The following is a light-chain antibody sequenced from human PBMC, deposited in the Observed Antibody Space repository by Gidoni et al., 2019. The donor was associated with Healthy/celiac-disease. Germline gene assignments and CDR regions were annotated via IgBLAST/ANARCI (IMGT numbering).Light chain of an antibody. V-gene: IGKV6D-21*02. CDR2: YVY. CDR1: QSIGSR. CDR3: HQSSSLPLT. J-gene: IGKJ4*01. Sequence: EIVLTQSPHSQSVTPKEKVTITCRASQSIGSRLHWYQQKPDQSPKLLIKYVYRSISGVPARFSGRGYGTDFTLTINSVEAEDAAAYYCHQSSSLPLTFGEGTKVEIK.